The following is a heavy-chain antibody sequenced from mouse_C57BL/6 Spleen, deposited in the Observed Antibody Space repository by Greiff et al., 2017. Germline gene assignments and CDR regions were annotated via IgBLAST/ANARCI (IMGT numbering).Heavy chain of an antibody. CDR3: AREARRWRGAY. V-gene: IGHV1-61*01. D-gene: IGHD3-1*01. CDR1: GYTFTSYW. CDR2: IYPSDSET. Sequence: QVQLQQPGAELVRPGSSVKLSCKASGYTFTSYWMDWVKQRPGQGLEWIGNIYPSDSETHYNQKFKDKATLTVDKSSSTAYMQLSSLTSEDSAVYYCAREARRWRGAYWGKGTLVTVSA. J-gene: IGHJ3*01.